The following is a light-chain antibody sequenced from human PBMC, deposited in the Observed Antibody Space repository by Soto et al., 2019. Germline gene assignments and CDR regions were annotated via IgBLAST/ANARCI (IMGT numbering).Light chain of an antibody. V-gene: IGLV2-14*01. J-gene: IGLJ1*01. Sequence: QSVLTQPASVSGSPGQSITISCTGTISDVGGYNTVSWYQQHPGKVPKLMIHDVSDRPSWVSDRFSGSKSGNTASLTISGLQAEDEADYYCSSYTTSISDVFGSGTRSPS. CDR2: DVS. CDR3: SSYTTSISDV. CDR1: ISDVGGYNT.